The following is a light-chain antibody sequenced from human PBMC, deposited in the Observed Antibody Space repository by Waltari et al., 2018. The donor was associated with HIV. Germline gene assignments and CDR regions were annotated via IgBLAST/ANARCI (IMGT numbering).Light chain of an antibody. CDR1: RSDVGNYAY. V-gene: IGLV2-8*01. J-gene: IGLJ3*02. Sequence: QSALTQPPSASGSPEQSVTISCTGTRSDVGNYAYVSWCQQHPGKAPKLLIYEVNNRPTGVPALFSGSKSGDTSSLTVAGRQAEDEADYYCTSYGGRNNRGLFGGGTRLTVL. CDR3: TSYGGRNNRGL. CDR2: EVN.